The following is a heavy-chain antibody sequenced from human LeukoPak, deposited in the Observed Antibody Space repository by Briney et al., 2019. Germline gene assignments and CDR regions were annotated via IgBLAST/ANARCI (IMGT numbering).Heavy chain of an antibody. J-gene: IGHJ4*02. CDR2: ISSSSSYI. V-gene: IGHV3-21*01. CDR3: ARDGGVDPGSHDY. D-gene: IGHD3-3*01. CDR1: GFTFSSYS. Sequence: PGGSLRLSCAASGFTFSSYSMNWVRQAPGKGLEWVSSISSSSSYIYYADSVKGRFTTSRDNAKNSLYLQMNSLRAEDTAVYYCARDGGVDPGSHDYWGQGTLVTVSS.